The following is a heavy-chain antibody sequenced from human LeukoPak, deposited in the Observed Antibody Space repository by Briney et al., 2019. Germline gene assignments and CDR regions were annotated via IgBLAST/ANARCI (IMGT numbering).Heavy chain of an antibody. V-gene: IGHV5-51*01. CDR1: GYKFPSYW. J-gene: IGHJ3*02. CDR3: AGHDNGGMVRGIIPADALDI. D-gene: IGHD3-10*01. Sequence: GESLKISCKASGYKFPSYWIGWVRQLPGKGLEGVGIIYPSDSDTRYSPSFQGQVTISADKSITTTYLQWSSLKASDTAMYYCAGHDNGGMVRGIIPADALDIWGQGTMVTVSS. CDR2: IYPSDSDT.